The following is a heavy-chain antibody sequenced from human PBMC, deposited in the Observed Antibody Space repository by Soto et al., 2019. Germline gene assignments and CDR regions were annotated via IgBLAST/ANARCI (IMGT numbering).Heavy chain of an antibody. D-gene: IGHD2-2*01. V-gene: IGHV1-18*01. Sequence: QVQLVQSGAEVKKPGASVKVSYKASGYTFTNYGISWVRQAPGQGLEWMGWISAYNGNTNYAQKFQGRDTMTTDTSTSTAYMEKRSMRSADTAVYSCASEGYCISTSCRHYDYYGMDVWGQGTTVTVSS. CDR2: ISAYNGNT. CDR3: ASEGYCISTSCRHYDYYGMDV. J-gene: IGHJ6*02. CDR1: GYTFTNYG.